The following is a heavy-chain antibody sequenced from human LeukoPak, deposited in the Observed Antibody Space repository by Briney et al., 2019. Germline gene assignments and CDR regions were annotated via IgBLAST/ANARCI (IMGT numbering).Heavy chain of an antibody. D-gene: IGHD6-13*01. Sequence: SCKASGNTFTRYGIHWVRQAPGKGLEWVAVISYDGSNKYYADSVKGRFTISRDNSKNTLYLQMNSLRAEDTAVYYCARDSYSSSFLFDYWGQGTLVTVSS. CDR1: GNTFTRYG. J-gene: IGHJ4*02. CDR3: ARDSYSSSFLFDY. CDR2: ISYDGSNK. V-gene: IGHV3-30*03.